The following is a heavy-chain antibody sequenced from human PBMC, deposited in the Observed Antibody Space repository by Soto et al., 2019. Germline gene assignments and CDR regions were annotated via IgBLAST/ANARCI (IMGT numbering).Heavy chain of an antibody. J-gene: IGHJ6*03. CDR3: ARGNGYCSSTSCHPYYYYYMDV. V-gene: IGHV1-46*03. CDR2: INPSGGST. D-gene: IGHD2-2*01. CDR1: GYTFTSYY. Sequence: ASVKVSCKASGYTFTSYYMHWVRQAPGQGLEWMGIINPSGGSTSYAQKFQGRVTMTRDTSTSTVYMELSSLGSEDTAVYYCARGNGYCSSTSCHPYYYYYMDVWGKGTTVTVSS.